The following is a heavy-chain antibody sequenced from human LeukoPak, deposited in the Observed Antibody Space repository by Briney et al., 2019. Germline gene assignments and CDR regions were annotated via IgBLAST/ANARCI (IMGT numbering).Heavy chain of an antibody. D-gene: IGHD4-17*01. V-gene: IGHV4-59*01. CDR1: GGSISSYY. CDR3: ARALTTVTPSYYFDY. Sequence: PSETLSLTCTVSGGSISSYYWSWIRQPPGKGLEWIGYIYYSGSTNYNPSLKSRVTISVDTSKNQFSLKLSSVTAADTAVYYCARALTTVTPSYYFDYWGQGTLVTVSS. CDR2: IYYSGST. J-gene: IGHJ4*02.